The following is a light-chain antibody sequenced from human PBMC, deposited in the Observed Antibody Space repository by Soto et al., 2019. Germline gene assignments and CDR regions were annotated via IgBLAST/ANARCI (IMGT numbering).Light chain of an antibody. V-gene: IGLV1-51*01. Sequence: QSVLTQPPSVSAAPGQKVTISCSGSSSNIGNNYVSWYQQLPGTAPKLLIYDNNKRPSGIPDRFSGSKSGTSATLGITGLQTGDEADYYCGTWDSSLSAYVFGPVTKVTVL. CDR1: SSNIGNNY. J-gene: IGLJ1*01. CDR2: DNN. CDR3: GTWDSSLSAYV.